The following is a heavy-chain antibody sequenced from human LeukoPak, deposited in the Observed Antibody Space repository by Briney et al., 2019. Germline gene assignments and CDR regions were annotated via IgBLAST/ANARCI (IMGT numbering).Heavy chain of an antibody. CDR2: INSDGGST. CDR3: GGSSGPNWFDP. D-gene: IGHD6-19*01. J-gene: IGHJ5*02. V-gene: IGHV3-74*01. Sequence: PGGSLRLSCAASGFTFSSHWMHWVRQAPGKGLVWVSRINSDGGSTRYADSVKGRFTISRDNAKNTLYLQMNSLRAEDTAVYYCGGSSGPNWFDPWGQGTLVTVSS. CDR1: GFTFSSHW.